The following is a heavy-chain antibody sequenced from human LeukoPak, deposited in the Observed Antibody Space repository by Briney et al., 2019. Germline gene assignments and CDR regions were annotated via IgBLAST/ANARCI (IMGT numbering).Heavy chain of an antibody. V-gene: IGHV3-7*01. CDR1: GFSFSVYA. CDR3: ARSLDF. Sequence: GGSLRLSCEDSGFSFSVYAMSWVRQAPGKGLEWVANIKQDGSEKYCVDSVKGRFTISRDNAKNSVYLQMNSLRVEDTAVYYCARSLDFWGQGTLVTVSS. J-gene: IGHJ4*02. CDR2: IKQDGSEK.